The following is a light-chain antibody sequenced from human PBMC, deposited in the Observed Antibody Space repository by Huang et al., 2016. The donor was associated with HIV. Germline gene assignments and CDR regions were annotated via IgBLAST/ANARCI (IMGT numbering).Light chain of an antibody. J-gene: IGKJ1*01. V-gene: IGKV1-NL1*01. Sequence: DTQMTQSPSSLSASVGDRVIITCRASQGVSNSLAWYQQKPGKAPKLLLYATSQLESGFPSRFRGSGSGTDYTLTITSLQPEDFATYFCQQYYGIPWTFGQGTKVEIK. CDR2: ATS. CDR1: QGVSNS. CDR3: QQYYGIPWT.